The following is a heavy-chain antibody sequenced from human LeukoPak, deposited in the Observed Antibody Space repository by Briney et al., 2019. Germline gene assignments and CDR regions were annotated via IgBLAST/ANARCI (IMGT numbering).Heavy chain of an antibody. CDR1: GGSISSFY. CDR3: ARDTNWIDHDAFDI. CDR2: IYYSGST. Sequence: PSETLSLTCTVSGGSISSFYWSWIRQPPGKGLEWIGCIYYSGSTNYNPSLKTRVTISVDTSKNQFSLKLSSVTAADTAVYYCARDTNWIDHDAFDIWGQGTMVTVSS. V-gene: IGHV4-59*12. D-gene: IGHD1-20*01. J-gene: IGHJ3*02.